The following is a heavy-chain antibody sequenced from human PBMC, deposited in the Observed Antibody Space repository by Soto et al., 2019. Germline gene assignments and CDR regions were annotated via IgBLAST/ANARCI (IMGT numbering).Heavy chain of an antibody. CDR3: AKRDGSGWYYFDS. Sequence: ESGGVVVQPGRSLRLSCAASGFTFSSYGMHWVRQAPGKGLAWMAIISYDGSKKDYGDSVKGRFTISRDNSKNTLYLQMNSLRADHTAVYYCAKRDGSGWYYFDSWGHGTLVTVSS. CDR2: ISYDGSKK. V-gene: IGHV3-30*18. CDR1: GFTFSSYG. J-gene: IGHJ4*01. D-gene: IGHD6-19*01.